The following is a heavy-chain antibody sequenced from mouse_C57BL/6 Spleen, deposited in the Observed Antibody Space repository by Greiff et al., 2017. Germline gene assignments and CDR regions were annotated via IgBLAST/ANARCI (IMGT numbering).Heavy chain of an antibody. CDR1: GFTFSSYA. J-gene: IGHJ4*01. D-gene: IGHD1-1*01. Sequence: EVHLVESGEGLVKPGGSLKLSCAASGFTFSSYAMSWVRQTPEKRLEWVAYISSGGDYIYYADTVKGRFTISRDNARNTLYLQMSSLKSEDTAMYYCTRGGYYGSRGDYYAMDYWGQGTSVTVSS. CDR3: TRGGYYGSRGDYYAMDY. V-gene: IGHV5-9-1*02. CDR2: ISSGGDYI.